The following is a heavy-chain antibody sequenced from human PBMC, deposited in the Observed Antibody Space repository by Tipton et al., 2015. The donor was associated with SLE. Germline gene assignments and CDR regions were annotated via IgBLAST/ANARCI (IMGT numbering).Heavy chain of an antibody. V-gene: IGHV4-34*01. Sequence: TLSLTCAVSGGSFSGYSWSWIRQPPGKGLGWIGEINHSGSTNYNPSLKSRVTISVDTSKNQFSLKLSSVTAADTAVYSGARGVLRPFDYWGQGTLVTGSS. D-gene: IGHD1-1*01. CDR1: GGSFSGYS. J-gene: IGHJ4*02. CDR2: INHSGST. CDR3: ARGVLRPFDY.